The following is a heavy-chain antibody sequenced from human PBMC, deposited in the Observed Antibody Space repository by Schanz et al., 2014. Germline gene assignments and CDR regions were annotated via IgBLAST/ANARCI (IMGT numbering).Heavy chain of an antibody. Sequence: EVRLLESGGGLVQPGGSLRLSCAASGFSFSNYAMSWVRQAPGKGLEWVSAISTSGSSTYYADSVKGRFTISRDNSKNTLYVQMNSLRAEDTAVYYCVKDLQRELLRDDHYYGMDVWGQGTTVTVSS. D-gene: IGHD1-26*01. J-gene: IGHJ6*02. V-gene: IGHV3-23*01. CDR1: GFSFSNYA. CDR3: VKDLQRELLRDDHYYGMDV. CDR2: ISTSGSST.